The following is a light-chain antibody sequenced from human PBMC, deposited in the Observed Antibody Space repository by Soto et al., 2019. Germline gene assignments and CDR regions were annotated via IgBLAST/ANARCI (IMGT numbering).Light chain of an antibody. CDR1: QSVSSY. CDR2: DAS. J-gene: IGKJ3*01. V-gene: IGKV3-11*01. CDR3: QQRSNWPPVFT. Sequence: PGERATLSCRASQSVSSYLAWYQQKPGQAPRLLIYDASNRATGIPARFSGSGSGTDFTLTISSLEPEDFAVYYCQQRSNWPPVFTFGPGTKVDIK.